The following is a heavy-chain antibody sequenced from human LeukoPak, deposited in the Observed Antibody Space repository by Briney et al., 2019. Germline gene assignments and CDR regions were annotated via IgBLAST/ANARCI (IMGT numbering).Heavy chain of an antibody. J-gene: IGHJ4*02. CDR3: ARGPPRDFGASGFYYNY. Sequence: SQTLSLTCAIYGGSFSDYYCSWVRQPPGKGLEWIGEINHSGSTNYNPSLTSRVTMSVDTSKNQFSLKLSSVTAADTAVYFCARGPPRDFGASGFYYNYWGQGTRVTVSS. V-gene: IGHV4-34*01. CDR1: GGSFSDYY. D-gene: IGHD4/OR15-4a*01. CDR2: INHSGST.